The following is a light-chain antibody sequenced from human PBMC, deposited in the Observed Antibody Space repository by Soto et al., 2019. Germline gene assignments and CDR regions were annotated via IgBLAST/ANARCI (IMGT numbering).Light chain of an antibody. CDR3: SSYAGSNNYVV. CDR2: GDN. CDR1: SSNIGAEYD. Sequence: QSVLTQPPSVSGAPGQRVAISCTGSSSNIGAEYDVHWYQQLPGTAPKRLIYGDNNRPSGVPDRFSGSKSGNTASLTVSGLQAEDEADYYCSSYAGSNNYVVFGGGTKLTVL. V-gene: IGLV1-40*01. J-gene: IGLJ2*01.